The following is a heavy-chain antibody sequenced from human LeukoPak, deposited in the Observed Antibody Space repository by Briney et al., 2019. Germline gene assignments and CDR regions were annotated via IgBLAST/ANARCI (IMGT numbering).Heavy chain of an antibody. V-gene: IGHV3-7*01. CDR1: GFTFSSYW. D-gene: IGHD3-22*01. Sequence: GGSLRLSCAASGFTFSSYWMSWVRQAPGKGLEWVAYIKQDGSEKYYVDSVKGRFTISRDNAKNSLYLQMNSLRAEDTAVYYCARPYYDSSGSHFDYWGQGTLVTVSS. CDR2: IKQDGSEK. CDR3: ARPYYDSSGSHFDY. J-gene: IGHJ4*02.